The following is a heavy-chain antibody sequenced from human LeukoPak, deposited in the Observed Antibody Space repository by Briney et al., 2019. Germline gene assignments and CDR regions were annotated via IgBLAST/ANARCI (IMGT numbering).Heavy chain of an antibody. D-gene: IGHD2-21*02. CDR2: ISWDGGST. V-gene: IGHV3-43*01. Sequence: GGSPRLSCAASGFTFDDYTMHWVRQRPGKVLEWVSLISWDGGSTDYADSVKGRFTISRDNSKNSLYLQMSSLRAEDTALYYCAKGEVTATSYYYGMDVWGQGTTVTVSS. CDR3: AKGEVTATSYYYGMDV. J-gene: IGHJ6*02. CDR1: GFTFDDYT.